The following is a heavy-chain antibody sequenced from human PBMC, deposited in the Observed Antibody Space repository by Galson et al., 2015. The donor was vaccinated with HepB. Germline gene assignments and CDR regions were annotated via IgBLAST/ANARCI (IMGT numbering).Heavy chain of an antibody. J-gene: IGHJ4*02. CDR1: GFTFSDYY. CDR2: ISNSSSYT. D-gene: IGHD1-26*01. Sequence: SLRLSCAASGFTFSDYYMSWIRQDAGKGPERVSYISNSSSYTKYADSVKGRFTISCDKDKNPLYLQMNSLRAEDTTVYYCARRGWELPEGHFDYWGQGTLVTVSS. V-gene: IGHV3-11*06. CDR3: ARRGWELPEGHFDY.